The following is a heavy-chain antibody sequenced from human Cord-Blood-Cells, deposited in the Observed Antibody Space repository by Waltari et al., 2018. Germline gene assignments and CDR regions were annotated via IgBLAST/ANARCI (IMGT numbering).Heavy chain of an antibody. V-gene: IGHV4-39*01. CDR2: IPYSGST. Sequence: QLQLQESGPGLVKPSETLSLTCTVSGGSIRSSSYYWGWIRQPPGKGLELIGSIPYSGSTYYNPSLKSRVTISVDTSKNQFSLKLSSVTAADTAVYYCARRVRDGHYNWFDPWGQGTLVTVSS. J-gene: IGHJ5*02. CDR3: ARRVRDGHYNWFDP. CDR1: GGSIRSSSYY.